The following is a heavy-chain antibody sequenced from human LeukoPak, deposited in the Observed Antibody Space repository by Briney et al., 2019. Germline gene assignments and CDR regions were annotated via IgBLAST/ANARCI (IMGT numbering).Heavy chain of an antibody. CDR1: GFTFSSYE. CDR3: ARELAGIWFGELLSTRGFDY. D-gene: IGHD3-10*01. J-gene: IGHJ4*02. Sequence: GGSLRLSCAASGFTFSSYEMNWVRQAPGKGLEWVSYISSSGSTIYYADSVKGRFTISRDNAKNSLYLQMNSLRAEDTAVYYCARELAGIWFGELLSTRGFDYWGQGTLVTVSS. V-gene: IGHV3-48*03. CDR2: ISSSGSTI.